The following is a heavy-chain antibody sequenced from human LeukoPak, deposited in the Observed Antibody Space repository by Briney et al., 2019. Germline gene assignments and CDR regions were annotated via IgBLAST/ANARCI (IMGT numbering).Heavy chain of an antibody. D-gene: IGHD2-21*02. Sequence: GGSLRLSCAASGFTYSTYWMHWVRQGPGKGLVWVARINSDGSSATYADSVKGRFTISRDNAKNTLYLQMNSLRPEDTAMYYCARDELTAADYWGQGTLVTVSS. CDR3: ARDELTAADY. J-gene: IGHJ4*02. V-gene: IGHV3-74*01. CDR1: GFTYSTYW. CDR2: INSDGSSA.